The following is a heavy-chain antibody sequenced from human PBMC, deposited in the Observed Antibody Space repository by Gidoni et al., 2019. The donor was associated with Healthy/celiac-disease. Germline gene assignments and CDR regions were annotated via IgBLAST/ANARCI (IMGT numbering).Heavy chain of an antibody. CDR1: GFPFRSYS. Sequence: EVQLVESGGGLVKPGGSLRLSCAASGFPFRSYSMNWVRQAPGKGLEGGSAISSSSSYRYYADSVKGRFTISRDNAKNSLYLQMNSLRAEDTAVYYCARVDSFYGDYVSSVYWGQGTLVTVSS. D-gene: IGHD4-17*01. CDR2: ISSSSSYR. CDR3: ARVDSFYGDYVSSVY. V-gene: IGHV3-21*01. J-gene: IGHJ4*02.